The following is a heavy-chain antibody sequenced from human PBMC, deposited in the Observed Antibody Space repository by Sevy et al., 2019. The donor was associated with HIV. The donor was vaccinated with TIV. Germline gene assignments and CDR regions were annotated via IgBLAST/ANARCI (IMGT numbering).Heavy chain of an antibody. Sequence: GGSLRLSCAASGFSISNNYTAWVRQAPGKGLEWVSVMYSGGSPHYADSVKGRFALSRDMSKNTVYLQMNSLRAEDTAVYYCARGYCGGGSCTAFDPWGQGTLVTVSS. CDR2: MYSGGSP. J-gene: IGHJ5*02. CDR1: GFSISNNY. CDR3: ARGYCGGGSCTAFDP. V-gene: IGHV3-53*01. D-gene: IGHD2-15*01.